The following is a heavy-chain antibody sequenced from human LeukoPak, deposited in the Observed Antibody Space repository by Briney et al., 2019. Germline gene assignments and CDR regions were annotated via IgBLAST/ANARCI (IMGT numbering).Heavy chain of an antibody. CDR1: GFTFSGFW. V-gene: IGHV3-21*01. Sequence: GGSLRLSCAASGFTFSGFWMHWVRQAPGKGLEWVSSVSTSSNYIYYADSVKGRFTISRDNAKNSLYLQMNSLRAEDTAVYYCASRAPGEGSSWGQGTLVTVSS. CDR3: ASRAPGEGSS. CDR2: VSTSSNYI. D-gene: IGHD2-15*01. J-gene: IGHJ4*02.